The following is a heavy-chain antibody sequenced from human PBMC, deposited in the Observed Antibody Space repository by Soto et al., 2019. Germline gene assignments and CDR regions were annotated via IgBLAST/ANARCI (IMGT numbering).Heavy chain of an antibody. CDR3: AKGSGSSWYSS. CDR2: ISGSGGST. J-gene: IGHJ4*02. V-gene: IGHV3-23*01. Sequence: GGSLRLSCAASGFSFTDNWMHWVRQAPGKGLEWVSAISGSGGSTYYADSVKGRFTFSRDNSKNTLYLQMNSLRAEDTAVYYCAKGSGSSWYSSWGQGTLVTVSS. CDR1: GFSFTDNW. D-gene: IGHD6-13*01.